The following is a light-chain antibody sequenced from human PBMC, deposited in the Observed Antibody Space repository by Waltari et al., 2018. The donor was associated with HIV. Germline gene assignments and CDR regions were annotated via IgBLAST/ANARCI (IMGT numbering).Light chain of an antibody. CDR1: QSVLYSSNNKNY. V-gene: IGKV4-1*01. Sequence: DIVMTQSPDSLAVSLGERATINCKSNQSVLYSSNNKNYLAWYQQKPGQPPKLLIYWASTRESGVPDRFSGSGSETDFTLTISSLQAEDVAVYYCQQYYSTPPTFGGGTKVEIK. J-gene: IGKJ4*01. CDR3: QQYYSTPPT. CDR2: WAS.